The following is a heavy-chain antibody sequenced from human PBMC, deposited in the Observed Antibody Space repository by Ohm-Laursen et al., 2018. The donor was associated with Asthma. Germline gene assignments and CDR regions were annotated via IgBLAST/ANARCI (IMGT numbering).Heavy chain of an antibody. Sequence: SLRLSCSASGFTFRSYAMNWVRQAPGKGLEWVSSISSSSSYIYYADSVKGRLTISRDNAKNSLYLQMNSLRAEDTAVYYCARAQYSSSWYSRYFDLWGRGTLVTVSS. CDR2: ISSSSSYI. D-gene: IGHD6-13*01. CDR1: GFTFRSYA. J-gene: IGHJ2*01. V-gene: IGHV3-21*01. CDR3: ARAQYSSSWYSRYFDL.